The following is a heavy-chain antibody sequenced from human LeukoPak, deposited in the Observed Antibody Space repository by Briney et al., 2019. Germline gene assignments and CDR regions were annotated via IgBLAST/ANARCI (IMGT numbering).Heavy chain of an antibody. CDR2: IIPIFGTA. J-gene: IGHJ5*02. V-gene: IGHV1-69*05. CDR3: ARGGDYSNYGSVRFDP. CDR1: GGTFSSYA. D-gene: IGHD4-11*01. Sequence: SVKVSCKASGGTFSSYAISWVRQAPGQGLEWMGRIIPIFGTANYAQKFQGRVTITTDESTSTAYMELSSLRSEDTAVYYCARGGDYSNYGSVRFDPWGQGTLVTVSS.